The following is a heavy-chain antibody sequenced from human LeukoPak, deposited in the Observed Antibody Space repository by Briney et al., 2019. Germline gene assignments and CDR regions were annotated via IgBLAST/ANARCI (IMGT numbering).Heavy chain of an antibody. V-gene: IGHV1-69*05. CDR3: ARVETVVVMGDGYFDY. D-gene: IGHD3-22*01. J-gene: IGHJ4*02. CDR2: IIPIFGTA. CDR1: GGTFSSYA. Sequence: SVKVSCKASGGTFSSYAISWVRQAPGQGLEWMGGIIPIFGTANYAQKFQGRVTTTTDESTSTAYMELSSLRSEDTAVYYCARVETVVVMGDGYFDYWGQGTLVTVSS.